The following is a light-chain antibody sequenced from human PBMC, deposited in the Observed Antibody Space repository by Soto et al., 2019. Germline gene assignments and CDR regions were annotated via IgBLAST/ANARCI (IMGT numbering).Light chain of an antibody. J-gene: IGKJ5*01. V-gene: IGKV1-33*01. CDR3: QQYDNVGIT. Sequence: IQMTQSPSSLSASVGDRVTITCRASHDISTHLNWYQQMPGKAPKLLIYETSNVQTGFPSRFSGHGSGTDFVFTISSLQPEDIGTYYCQQYDNVGITFGQGTRLDIK. CDR1: HDISTH. CDR2: ETS.